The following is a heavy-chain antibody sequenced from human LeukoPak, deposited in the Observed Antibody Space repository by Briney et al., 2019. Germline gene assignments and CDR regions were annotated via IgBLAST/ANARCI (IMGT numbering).Heavy chain of an antibody. D-gene: IGHD5-12*01. J-gene: IGHJ5*02. CDR3: ARKGDDIVATIWRGNWFDP. CDR1: GYTFTSYD. Sequence: ASVKVSCKASGYTFTSYDIYWVRQATGQGLEWKGWINANNGNTNYAQKLQGRVTMTTDTSTSTAYMELRSLRSDDTAVYYCARKGDDIVATIWRGNWFDPWGQGTLVTVSS. CDR2: INANNGNT. V-gene: IGHV1-18*01.